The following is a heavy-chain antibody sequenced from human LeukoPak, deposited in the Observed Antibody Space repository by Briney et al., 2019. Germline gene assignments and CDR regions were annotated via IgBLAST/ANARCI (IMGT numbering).Heavy chain of an antibody. D-gene: IGHD3-22*01. V-gene: IGHV4-39*07. Sequence: SETLSLTCTISGGSIFSSSYHWGWIRQPPGKGLEWIGSIYHSGSTYYNPSLKSRVTISLVTSKNQFFPKLSSVTAADTAVYYCAGKYYYDSSGYFYVDYWGQGTLVTVSS. CDR1: GGSIFSSSYH. CDR2: IYHSGST. CDR3: AGKYYYDSSGYFYVDY. J-gene: IGHJ4*02.